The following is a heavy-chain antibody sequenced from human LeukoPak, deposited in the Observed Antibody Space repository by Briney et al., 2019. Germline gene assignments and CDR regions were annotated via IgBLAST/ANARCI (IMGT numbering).Heavy chain of an antibody. CDR2: IIPIFGTA. CDR3: ARADITIFGVVIGGSSYFDY. V-gene: IGHV1-69*13. D-gene: IGHD3-3*01. Sequence: SVKVSCKASGGTFSSYAISWVRQAPGQGLEWMGGIIPIFGTANYAQKFQGRVTITADESTSTAYMELSSLRSEDTAVYYCARADITIFGVVIGGSSYFDYWGQGTLVTVSS. J-gene: IGHJ4*02. CDR1: GGTFSSYA.